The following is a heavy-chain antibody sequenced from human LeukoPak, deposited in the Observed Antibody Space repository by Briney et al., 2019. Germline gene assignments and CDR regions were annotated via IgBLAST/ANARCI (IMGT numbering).Heavy chain of an antibody. CDR3: AKGTAMDDDY. D-gene: IGHD5-18*01. J-gene: IGHJ4*02. CDR2: ISGSGGST. V-gene: IGHV3-23*01. CDR1: GLTFSSYE. Sequence: GGYLRLSCAAAGLTFSSYEMYWVRQAPGKGLEWVSAISGSGGSTYYADSVKGRSTISRDNSKNTLYLQMNSLRAEDTAVYYCAKGTAMDDDYWGQGTLVTVSS.